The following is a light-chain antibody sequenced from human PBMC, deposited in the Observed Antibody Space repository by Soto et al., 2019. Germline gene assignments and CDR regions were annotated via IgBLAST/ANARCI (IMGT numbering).Light chain of an antibody. CDR1: QSIYNY. V-gene: IGKV1-5*03. Sequence: DIQMTQSPSTLSASVGDRFTITCRASQSIYNYLNWYQQKPGKAPKLLIYKASSLESGVPSRFSGSGSGTEFTLTISSLQPDDFATYYCQQYNSYSWTFGQGTKVDIK. CDR2: KAS. CDR3: QQYNSYSWT. J-gene: IGKJ1*01.